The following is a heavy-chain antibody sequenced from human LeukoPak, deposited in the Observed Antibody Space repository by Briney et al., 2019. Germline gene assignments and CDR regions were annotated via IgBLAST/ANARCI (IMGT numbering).Heavy chain of an antibody. D-gene: IGHD1-26*01. Sequence: GGSLRLSCEVSGLTFYTYAMSWVRQAPGKGLEWVSAISGTGDNTYYADSVKGRFTISRDNSRNTLYLQMNSLRAEDTALYYCAKEGPRSGSYSDFWGQGTLVTVSS. CDR3: AKEGPRSGSYSDF. J-gene: IGHJ4*02. CDR2: ISGTGDNT. V-gene: IGHV3-23*01. CDR1: GLTFYTYA.